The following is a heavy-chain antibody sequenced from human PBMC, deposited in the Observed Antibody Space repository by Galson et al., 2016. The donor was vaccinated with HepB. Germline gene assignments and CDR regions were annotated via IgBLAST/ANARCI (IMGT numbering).Heavy chain of an antibody. D-gene: IGHD5-24*01. Sequence: SETLSLTCNVSGASVSSSYWSWIRQPPGKGLEWIGYISYSGSADYNPSLRSRVTIAIDTSKNQFSLKVTSVTTADTAVYYCARATYTSYFDSWGQGTLVAVSA. V-gene: IGHV4-59*02. CDR1: GASVSSSY. J-gene: IGHJ4*02. CDR2: ISYSGSA. CDR3: ARATYTSYFDS.